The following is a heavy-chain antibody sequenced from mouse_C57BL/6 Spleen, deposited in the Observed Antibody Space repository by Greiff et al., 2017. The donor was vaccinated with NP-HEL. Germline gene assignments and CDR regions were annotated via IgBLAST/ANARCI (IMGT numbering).Heavy chain of an antibody. CDR2: IDPSDSYT. D-gene: IGHD2-2*01. J-gene: IGHJ3*01. CDR3: ARPIYYGYDSAWFAY. Sequence: QVQLQQPGAELVRPGTSVKLSCKASGYTFTSYWMHWVKQRPGQGLEWIGVIDPSDSYTNYNQKFKGKATLTVDPSSSTAYMQLSSLTSEDSAVYYCARPIYYGYDSAWFAYWGQGTLVTVSA. V-gene: IGHV1-59*01. CDR1: GYTFTSYW.